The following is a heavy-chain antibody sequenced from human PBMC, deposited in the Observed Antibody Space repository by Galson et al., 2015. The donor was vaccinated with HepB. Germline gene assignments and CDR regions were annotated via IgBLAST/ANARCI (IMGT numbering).Heavy chain of an antibody. D-gene: IGHD3-22*01. Sequence: LRLSCAASGFTFRRYAMSWVRQAPGKGLEWVSSSSGSGDITRYADSVKGRFTISRDNSKSTLFLQMNSLRVEDTAIYYCAKEDMIVPGRHFDYWGQGSLITVSS. V-gene: IGHV3-23*01. CDR3: AKEDMIVPGRHFDY. CDR1: GFTFRRYA. CDR2: SSGSGDIT. J-gene: IGHJ4*02.